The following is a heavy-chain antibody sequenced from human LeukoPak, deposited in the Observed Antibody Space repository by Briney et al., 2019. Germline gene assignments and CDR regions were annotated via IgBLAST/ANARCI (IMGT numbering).Heavy chain of an antibody. Sequence: KESGPTLLKPTQTLTLTCSFVEFSRSTSGVAVGWIRQPPGNPLDWLAIIYWDGDKRYRPSLNNRLTNTKDTSQNEVVLTMTDMDPLDTHAYICPHSRRLPGGGGNRCCSFDSWGQGTLVTVSS. CDR2: IYWDGDK. J-gene: IGHJ4*02. V-gene: IGHV2-5*02. D-gene: IGHD2-15*01. CDR3: PHSRRLPGGGGNRCCSFDS. CDR1: EFSRSTSGVA.